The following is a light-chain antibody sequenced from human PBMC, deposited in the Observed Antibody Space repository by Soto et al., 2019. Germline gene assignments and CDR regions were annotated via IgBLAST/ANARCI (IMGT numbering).Light chain of an antibody. CDR1: RSISSF. J-gene: IGKJ4*01. CDR2: DTF. CDR3: QQRANWPPLT. Sequence: EIVLTQSPATLSLSPGERATLSCRASRSISSFLAWYQQKPGQAPRLLIYDTFNRATGIPARFRGSWSGTDLPLTNSGLEAEGFSFFYCQQRANWPPLTCGGGTKVEI. V-gene: IGKV3-11*01.